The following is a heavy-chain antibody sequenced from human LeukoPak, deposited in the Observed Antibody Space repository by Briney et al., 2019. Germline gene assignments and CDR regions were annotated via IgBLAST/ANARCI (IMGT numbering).Heavy chain of an antibody. Sequence: GGSLRLSCAASGFTFSSYSMNWVRQAPGKGLEWVSYISSSSSTIYYADSVKGRFTISRDNAKNSLYLQMNSLRAEDTAVYYCARDYDFWSGSLWYFDYWGQGTLVTVSS. CDR3: ARDYDFWSGSLWYFDY. J-gene: IGHJ4*02. CDR1: GFTFSSYS. D-gene: IGHD3-3*01. V-gene: IGHV3-48*01. CDR2: ISSSSSTI.